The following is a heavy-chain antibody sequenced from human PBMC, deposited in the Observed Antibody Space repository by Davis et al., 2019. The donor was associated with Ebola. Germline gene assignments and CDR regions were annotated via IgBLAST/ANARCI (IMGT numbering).Heavy chain of an antibody. V-gene: IGHV1-8*02. CDR2: MNPNSGNT. Sequence: AASVKVSCKASGGTFSSYAINWVRQATGQGLEWMGWMNPNSGNTGYAQKFQGRVTMTRNTSISTAYMELSSLRSEDTAVYYCARVLMVYAIRGGYYYGMDVWGQGTTVTVSS. CDR1: GGTFSSYA. CDR3: ARVLMVYAIRGGYYYGMDV. D-gene: IGHD2-8*01. J-gene: IGHJ6*02.